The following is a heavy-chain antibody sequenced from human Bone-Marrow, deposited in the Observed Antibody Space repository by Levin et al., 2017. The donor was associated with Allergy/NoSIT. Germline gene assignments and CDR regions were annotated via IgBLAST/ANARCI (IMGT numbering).Heavy chain of an antibody. J-gene: IGHJ4*02. Sequence: TGGSLRLSCSTSGFAFEAYTINWVRQAPGKGLEWVGFVRSNSYGGTRVYAASVEGRFIISRDDSKSIAYLQMNSLRTEDTALYYCTRDPGGRTFYGSGSFLYFDFWGQGALVTVSS. D-gene: IGHD3-10*01. CDR2: VRSNSYGGTR. CDR1: GFAFEAYT. V-gene: IGHV3-49*04. CDR3: TRDPGGRTFYGSGSFLYFDF.